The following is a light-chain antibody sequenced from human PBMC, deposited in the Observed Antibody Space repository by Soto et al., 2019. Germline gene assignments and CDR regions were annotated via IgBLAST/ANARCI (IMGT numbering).Light chain of an antibody. Sequence: EMVMTQSPATLSVSPGERVTLSCRASESVHRNLAWYQQKPGQGPSLLIYYASTRATGVPDRFTGSGSGTEFTLTISSLQSEDFGVYHGQLYSNWPPTFGPGTKVEIK. J-gene: IGKJ3*01. CDR2: YAS. CDR3: QLYSNWPPT. CDR1: ESVHRN. V-gene: IGKV3-15*01.